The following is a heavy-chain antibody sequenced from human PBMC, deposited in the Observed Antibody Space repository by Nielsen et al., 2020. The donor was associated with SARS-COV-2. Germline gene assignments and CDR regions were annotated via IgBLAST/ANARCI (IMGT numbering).Heavy chain of an antibody. CDR2: INRDGGST. J-gene: IGHJ6*02. CDR3: ARSYFDWSHNYGMDV. D-gene: IGHD3-9*01. CDR1: GVSPEENG. Sequence: SSAASGVSPEENGTSGVRQTPGKGLGCVSGINRDGGSTGYADSVKGRFTISRDNAKNSLYLQMNSLRAEDTALYHCARSYFDWSHNYGMDVWGQGTTVTVSS. V-gene: IGHV3-20*01.